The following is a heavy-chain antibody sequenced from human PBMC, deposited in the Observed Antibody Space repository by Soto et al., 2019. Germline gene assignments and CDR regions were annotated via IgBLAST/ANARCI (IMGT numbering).Heavy chain of an antibody. Sequence: QVQLVQSGAEVKKPGSSVKVSCKASGGTFSSYAISWVRQAPGQGLEWMGGIIPIFGTANYAQKFQGRVTITADEPTSSAYMELSSLRSEDTAVYYCARGGYYDSSGYYYLLYWCQGILATVSS. CDR3: ARGGYYDSSGYYYLLY. V-gene: IGHV1-69*01. CDR2: IIPIFGTA. D-gene: IGHD3-22*01. CDR1: GGTFSSYA. J-gene: IGHJ4*02.